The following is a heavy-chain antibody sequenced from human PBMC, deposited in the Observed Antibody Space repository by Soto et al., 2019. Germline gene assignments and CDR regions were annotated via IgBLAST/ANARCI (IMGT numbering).Heavy chain of an antibody. D-gene: IGHD3-3*01. CDR2: ISSSSSYI. J-gene: IGHJ6*02. Sequence: PGGSLRLSCAASGFTFSSYSMNWVRQAPGKGLEWVSSISSSSSYIYYADSVKGRFTISRDNAKNSLYLQMNSLRAEDTAVYYCARDDYDFWSGEDYYYGMDVWGQGTTVT. CDR1: GFTFSSYS. CDR3: ARDDYDFWSGEDYYYGMDV. V-gene: IGHV3-21*01.